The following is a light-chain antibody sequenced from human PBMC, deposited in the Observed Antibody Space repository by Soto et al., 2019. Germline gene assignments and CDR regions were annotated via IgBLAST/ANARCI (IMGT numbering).Light chain of an antibody. CDR2: AAS. Sequence: EIVLTQSPGTLSLSPGERATLSCRASQSISSSYLAWYQQKPGQAPRLLIYAASSRATGIPDRFSGSGSGTDFTLTISRLEPEDFAVYYCQQYDSSPLTFGGGTKGDIK. CDR1: QSISSSY. J-gene: IGKJ4*01. V-gene: IGKV3-20*01. CDR3: QQYDSSPLT.